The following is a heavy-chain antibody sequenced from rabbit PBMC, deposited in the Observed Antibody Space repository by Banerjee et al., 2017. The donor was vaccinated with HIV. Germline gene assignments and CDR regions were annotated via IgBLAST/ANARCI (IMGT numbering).Heavy chain of an antibody. Sequence: QLEESGGGLVKPEGSLTLTCKASGFDRSSYYYMCWVRQAPGQGLEWIACINTSTGNTVYASWAKGRFTISKTSSTTVTLQMTSLTAADTATFFCARISRMLVVIDLWGQGTLVTVS. CDR3: ARISRMLVVIDL. J-gene: IGHJ3*01. D-gene: IGHD4-2*01. CDR2: INTSTGNT. V-gene: IGHV1S45*01. CDR1: GFDRSSYYY.